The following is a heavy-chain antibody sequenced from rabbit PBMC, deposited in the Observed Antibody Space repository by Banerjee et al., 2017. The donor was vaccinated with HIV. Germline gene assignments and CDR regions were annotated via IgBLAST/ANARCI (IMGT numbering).Heavy chain of an antibody. Sequence: QEQLVESGGGLVQPGGSLKLSCKASGFDFSGHAMCWVRQAPGKGLEWIASSYVGIGSTYYASWAKGRFTIAKTSSTTVTLQMTSLTAADTATYFCARNYVNVLDPWGPGTLVTVS. CDR3: ARNYVNVLDP. D-gene: IGHD1-1*01. CDR1: GFDFSGHA. J-gene: IGHJ6*02. CDR2: SYVGIGST. V-gene: IGHV1S45*01.